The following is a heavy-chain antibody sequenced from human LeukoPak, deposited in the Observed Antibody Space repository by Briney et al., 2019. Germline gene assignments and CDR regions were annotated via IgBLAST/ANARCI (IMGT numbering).Heavy chain of an antibody. CDR2: ISSSSSYI. V-gene: IGHV3-21*01. Sequence: PGGSLRLSCAASGFTFSIYSMNWVRQAPGKGLEWVSSISSSSSYIYYADSVKGRFTISRDNAKNSLYLQMNSLRAEDTAVYYCARRPNMPAVGFDYWGQGTLVTVSS. CDR1: GFTFSIYS. D-gene: IGHD2-2*01. CDR3: ARRPNMPAVGFDY. J-gene: IGHJ4*02.